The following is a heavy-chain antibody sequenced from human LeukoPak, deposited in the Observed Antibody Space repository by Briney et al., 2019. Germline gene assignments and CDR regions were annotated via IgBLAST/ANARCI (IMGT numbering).Heavy chain of an antibody. CDR1: GFSFRSYG. CDR3: AKDRASGSIVVVAAVIDS. V-gene: IGHV3-30*02. J-gene: IGHJ4*02. D-gene: IGHD2-2*01. CDR2: VRFEGNNK. Sequence: GGSLRLSCAASGFSFRSYGMHWVRQAPGKGLEWVAFVRFEGNNKWYSESVRGRFTISRDNSKNTLSLQMNSLRPDDTAVCYCAKDRASGSIVVVAAVIDSWGQGTLVTVSS.